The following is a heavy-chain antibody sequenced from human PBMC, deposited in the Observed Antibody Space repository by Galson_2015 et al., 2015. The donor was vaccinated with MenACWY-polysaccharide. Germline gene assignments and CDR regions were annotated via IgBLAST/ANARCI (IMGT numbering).Heavy chain of an antibody. CDR3: TLLQEHL. V-gene: IGHV1-18*01. D-gene: IGHD1-14*01. CDR2: INVNNGNT. J-gene: IGHJ6*01. CDR1: GYTFNTYG. Sequence: SVKVSCKASGYTFNTYGISWVRQAPGQGLEWMGWINVNNGNTNYAQKFQGRLTITEEKFTRTLFMELSSLHHGPIGLPPGTLLQEHLWG.